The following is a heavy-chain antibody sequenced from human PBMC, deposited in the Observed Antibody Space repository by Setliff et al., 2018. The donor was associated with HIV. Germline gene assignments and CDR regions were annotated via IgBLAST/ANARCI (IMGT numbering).Heavy chain of an antibody. D-gene: IGHD5-12*01. J-gene: IGHJ4*02. V-gene: IGHV4-59*08. Sequence: SETLSLTCTVSGGSISGYYWSWIRQPPGKGLEWIGYIYYSGSTNYNPSLKSRVTISVDTSKNQFSLKLSPVTAADTAVYYCARQPRWLQSPRYFDYWGQGTLVTVSS. CDR2: IYYSGST. CDR3: ARQPRWLQSPRYFDY. CDR1: GGSISGYY.